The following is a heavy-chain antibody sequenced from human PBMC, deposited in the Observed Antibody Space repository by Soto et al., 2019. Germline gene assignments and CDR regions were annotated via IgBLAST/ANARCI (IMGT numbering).Heavy chain of an antibody. CDR3: AKDHVGHGADDGGQIGAEYFQH. D-gene: IGHD4-17*01. CDR1: GFTFSSYA. J-gene: IGHJ1*01. Sequence: EVQLLESGGGLVQPGGSLRLSCAASGFTFSSYAMSWVRQAPGKGLEWVSALSGSGGSTYYADPVKGRFTISRDNSKNTLYLQMNSLRAEDTAVYYCAKDHVGHGADDGGQIGAEYFQHWGQGTLVTVSS. CDR2: LSGSGGST. V-gene: IGHV3-23*01.